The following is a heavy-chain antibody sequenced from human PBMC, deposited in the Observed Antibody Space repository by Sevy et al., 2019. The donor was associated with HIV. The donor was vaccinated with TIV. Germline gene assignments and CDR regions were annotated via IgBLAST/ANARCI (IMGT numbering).Heavy chain of an antibody. Sequence: SETLSLTCAVSGGSISSGGYSWSWIRQPPWKGLEWIGYIYHSGSTYYNPSLKSRVTISVDRSKNQFSLKLSSVTAADTAVYYCARESFYYDSSGYTDAFDIWGQGTMVTVSS. J-gene: IGHJ3*02. CDR2: IYHSGST. CDR3: ARESFYYDSSGYTDAFDI. D-gene: IGHD3-22*01. V-gene: IGHV4-30-2*01. CDR1: GGSISSGGYS.